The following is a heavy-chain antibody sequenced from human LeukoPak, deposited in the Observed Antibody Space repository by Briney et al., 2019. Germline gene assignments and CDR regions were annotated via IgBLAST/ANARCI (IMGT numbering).Heavy chain of an antibody. CDR3: ARSLIIMAFHYGMDV. D-gene: IGHD3-10*01. CDR2: INHSGST. Sequence: ETLSLTCAVYGGSFSGYYWSWIRQPPGKGLEWIGEINHSGSTNYNPSLKSRVTISVDTSKNQFSLKLSSVTAADTAVYYCARSLIIMAFHYGMDVWGQGTTVTVSS. CDR1: GGSFSGYY. V-gene: IGHV4-34*01. J-gene: IGHJ6*02.